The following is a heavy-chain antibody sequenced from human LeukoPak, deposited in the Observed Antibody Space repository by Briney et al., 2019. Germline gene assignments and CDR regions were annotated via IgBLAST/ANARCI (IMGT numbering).Heavy chain of an antibody. V-gene: IGHV3-30*18. CDR1: GFTFSSYG. J-gene: IGHJ4*02. CDR2: ISYDGSNK. CDR3: AKDRGFGVFDY. Sequence: GGSLRLSCAASGFTFSSYGMHWVRQAPGKGLEWVAVISYDGSNKYYADSVKGRFAISRDNSKNTLYLQMNSLRAEDTAVYYCAKDRGFGVFDYRGQGTLVTVSS. D-gene: IGHD3-10*01.